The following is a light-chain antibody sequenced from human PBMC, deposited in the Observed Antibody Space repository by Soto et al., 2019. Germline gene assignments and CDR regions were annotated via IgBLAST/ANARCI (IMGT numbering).Light chain of an antibody. CDR1: QNVLHTSYNKDH. J-gene: IGKJ2*01. V-gene: IGKV4-1*01. CDR2: WAS. Sequence: DIVLTQSPGTLAVSLGERAIINCKTSQNVLHTSYNKDHIVWYQQKPGQPPLLLIHWASTRESGVPARFSGSGSGTDFTLSISNLQDDDVAVYYCQQYYTTPYTFGQGTKVEIK. CDR3: QQYYTTPYT.